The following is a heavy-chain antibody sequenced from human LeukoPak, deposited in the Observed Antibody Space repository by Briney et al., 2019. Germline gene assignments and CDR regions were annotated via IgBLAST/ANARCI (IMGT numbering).Heavy chain of an antibody. D-gene: IGHD3-22*01. V-gene: IGHV3-43*02. CDR3: AKDSHYYDSSGYYYVHDAFDI. J-gene: IGHJ3*02. CDR2: ISGDGDST. Sequence: GGSLRLSCAASGFTFDDYAMHWVRQAPGKGLEWVSLISGDGDSTYYADSVKGRFTISRDNSKNSLYLQMNSLRTEDTALYYCAKDSHYYDSSGYYYVHDAFDIWGQGTMVTVSS. CDR1: GFTFDDYA.